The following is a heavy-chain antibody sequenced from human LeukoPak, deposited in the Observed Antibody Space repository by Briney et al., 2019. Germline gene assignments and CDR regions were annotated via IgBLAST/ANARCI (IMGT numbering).Heavy chain of an antibody. D-gene: IGHD3-10*01. CDR2: INPSGGST. V-gene: IGHV1-46*01. CDR1: GYTFTSYY. Sequence: GASVKVSCKASGYTFTSYYMHWVRQAPGQGLEWMGIINPSGGSTSYAQKFQGRVTMTRDMSTSTVYMELSSLRSEDTAVYYCARDFALGGSRPLAKFRYNYYYMDVWGKGTTVTVSS. J-gene: IGHJ6*03. CDR3: ARDFALGGSRPLAKFRYNYYYMDV.